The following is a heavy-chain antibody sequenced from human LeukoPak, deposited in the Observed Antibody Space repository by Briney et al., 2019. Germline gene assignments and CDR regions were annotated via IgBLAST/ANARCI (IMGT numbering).Heavy chain of an antibody. V-gene: IGHV3-20*04. CDR1: GFTIDDYG. J-gene: IGHJ4*02. D-gene: IGHD5-24*01. CDR3: ARVGDGYNPIFFFDY. CDR2: INWNGGST. Sequence: PGGSLKLSCAASGFTIDDYGMSWVHQAPGKGLEWVSGINWNGGSTGYAGSVKGRFTISRDNAKNSLYLQMNSLRAEDTALYYCARVGDGYNPIFFFDYWGQGTLVTVSS.